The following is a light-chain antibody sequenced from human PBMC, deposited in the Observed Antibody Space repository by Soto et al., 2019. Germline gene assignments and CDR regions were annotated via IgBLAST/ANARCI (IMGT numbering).Light chain of an antibody. J-gene: IGKJ5*01. CDR2: DAS. V-gene: IGKV3-11*01. CDR1: QSVSSY. CDR3: QQRSNWPPSNT. Sequence: EIVLTQSPATLSLSPGERATLSCRVSQSVSSYLTWYQQKPGQAPRPLIYDASNRATGIPARFSGGGSGTDFTLTISSLEPEDFGVYYCQQRSNWPPSNTFGQGTRLEIK.